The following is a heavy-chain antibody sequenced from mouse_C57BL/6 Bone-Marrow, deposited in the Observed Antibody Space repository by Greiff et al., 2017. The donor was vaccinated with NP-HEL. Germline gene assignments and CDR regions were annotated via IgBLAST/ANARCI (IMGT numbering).Heavy chain of an antibody. J-gene: IGHJ4*01. CDR3: VRHLLRYHYAMDY. V-gene: IGHV10-1*01. Sequence: EVQLVESGGGLVQPKGSLKLSCAASGFSFNTYAMNWVRQAPGKGLEWVARIRSKSNNYATYYADSVKDRFTISRDDSESMLYLQMNNLKTEDTAMYYCVRHLLRYHYAMDYWGQGTSVTVSS. D-gene: IGHD1-1*01. CDR1: GFSFNTYA. CDR2: IRSKSNNYAT.